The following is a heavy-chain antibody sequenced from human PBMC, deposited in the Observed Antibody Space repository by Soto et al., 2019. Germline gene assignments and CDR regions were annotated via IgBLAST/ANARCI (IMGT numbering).Heavy chain of an antibody. D-gene: IGHD3-3*01. J-gene: IGHJ6*02. CDR3: ARDASYYSLWRGYYRSRNGMGV. Sequence: QVQVVESGGGVVQPGRSLRLSCAASGFTFSSFGMHWVRQAPGKGLEWVSLIWYDGSKKSYGDSVKGRFTMSRDNSRNMVYLQMKSLRADETAGYYCARDASYYSLWRGYYRSRNGMGVWGQGTTVTVSS. CDR2: IWYDGSKK. CDR1: GFTFSSFG. V-gene: IGHV3-33*01.